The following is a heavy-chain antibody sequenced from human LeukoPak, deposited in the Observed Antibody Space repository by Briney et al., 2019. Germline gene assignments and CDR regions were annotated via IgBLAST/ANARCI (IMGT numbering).Heavy chain of an antibody. CDR1: GGSISSYY. CDR3: ARQSISGSSLSYFDY. D-gene: IGHD3-22*01. V-gene: IGHV4-59*01. Sequence: SETLSLTCTVSGGSISSYYWSWIRQPPGKGLEWIGNIYDSGSTNCNPSLKSRVTISVDTSKNQCSLKLSSVTAADTAVYYCARQSISGSSLSYFDYWGQGTLVNVSS. J-gene: IGHJ4*02. CDR2: IYDSGST.